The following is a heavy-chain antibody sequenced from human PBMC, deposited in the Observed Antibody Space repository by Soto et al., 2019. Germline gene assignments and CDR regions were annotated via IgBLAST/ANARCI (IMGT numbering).Heavy chain of an antibody. V-gene: IGHV4-31*03. D-gene: IGHD3-10*01. J-gene: IGHJ6*02. CDR2: IYYSGST. Sequence: QVQLQESGPGLVKPSQTLSLTCTVSGGSISSGSYYWSWIRQLPGKGLEWIGYIYYSGSTYYNPPLKSRVTISVDTSKNQFSLKLNSVTAADTAVYYCATRKDYYYGSGSLGGMDVWGQGTTVTVSS. CDR3: ATRKDYYYGSGSLGGMDV. CDR1: GGSISSGSYY.